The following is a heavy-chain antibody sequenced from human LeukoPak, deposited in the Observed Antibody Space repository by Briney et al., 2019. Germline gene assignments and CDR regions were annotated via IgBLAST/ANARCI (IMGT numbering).Heavy chain of an antibody. V-gene: IGHV4-39*01. CDR1: GASIRSSDYY. D-gene: IGHD1-1*01. J-gene: IGHJ4*02. CDR2: VYYSGST. Sequence: PSETPSLTCVLSGASIRSSDYYWAWIRQPPGKGLEWIGTVYYSGSTYYNPSLKSRVTISVDTSKNSFSLNVTSLTAADTAVYYCARHGNWEPFDYWGQGSLVTVSS. CDR3: ARHGNWEPFDY.